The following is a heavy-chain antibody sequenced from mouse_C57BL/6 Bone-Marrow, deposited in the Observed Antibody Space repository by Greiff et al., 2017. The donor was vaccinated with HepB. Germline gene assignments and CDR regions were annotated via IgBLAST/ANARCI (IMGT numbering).Heavy chain of an antibody. V-gene: IGHV5-12*01. Sequence: EVQVVESGGGLVQPGGSLKLSCAASGFTFSDYYMYWVRQTPEKRLVWVAYISNGGGSTYYPDTVKGRFTISRDNAKNTLYLQMSRVKSEDTAMYYCARRDDYDDAAWFAYWGQGTLVTVSA. CDR1: GFTFSDYY. CDR2: ISNGGGST. CDR3: ARRDDYDDAAWFAY. J-gene: IGHJ3*01. D-gene: IGHD2-4*01.